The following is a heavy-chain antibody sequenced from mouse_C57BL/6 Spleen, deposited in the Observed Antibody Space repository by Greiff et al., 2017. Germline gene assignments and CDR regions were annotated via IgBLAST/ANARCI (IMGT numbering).Heavy chain of an antibody. CDR1: GYSFTGYF. J-gene: IGHJ4*01. Sequence: EVKLQESGPELVKPGDSVKISCKASGYSFTGYFMNWVMQSHGKSLEWIGRINPYNGDTFYNQKFKGKATLTVDKSSSTAHMELRSLTSEDSAVYYCARVDYDGYYYAMDYWGQGTSVTVSS. CDR3: ARVDYDGYYYAMDY. D-gene: IGHD2-4*01. CDR2: INPYNGDT. V-gene: IGHV1-20*01.